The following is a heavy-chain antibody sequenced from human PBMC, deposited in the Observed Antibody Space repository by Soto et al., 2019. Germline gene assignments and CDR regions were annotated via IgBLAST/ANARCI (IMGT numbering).Heavy chain of an antibody. CDR1: GFTFSSYS. J-gene: IGHJ4*02. Sequence: EVQLVESGGGLVQPGGSLRLSCAASGFTFSSYSMNWVRQAPGKGLEWVSYIGNSGSTIYYADSVKGRFTISIDNAKNSLYMLMTSLRALYMAVYCCSRTLDYWGQGTLVVVSP. CDR2: IGNSGSTI. V-gene: IGHV3-48*01. CDR3: SRTLDY.